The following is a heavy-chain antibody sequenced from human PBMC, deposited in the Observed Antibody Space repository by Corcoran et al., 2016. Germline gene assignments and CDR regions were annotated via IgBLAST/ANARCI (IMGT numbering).Heavy chain of an antibody. V-gene: IGHV4-59*01. CDR2: IYYSGST. CDR1: GGSISSYY. CDR3: ARGYYYDSRGYWLDY. J-gene: IGHJ4*02. D-gene: IGHD3-22*01. Sequence: QVQLQESGPGLVKPSETLSLTCTVSGGSISSYYWSWIRQPPGKGLEWIGYIYYSGSTNYNPSLKSRVTISVDTSKNQFSLKLSSVTAADTAVYYCARGYYYDSRGYWLDYWGQGTLVTVSS.